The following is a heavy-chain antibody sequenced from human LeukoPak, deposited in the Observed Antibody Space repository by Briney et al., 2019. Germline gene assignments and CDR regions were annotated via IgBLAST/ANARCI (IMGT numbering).Heavy chain of an antibody. J-gene: IGHJ6*02. Sequence: SETLSLTCTVSGGPISSYYWSWIRQPPGKGLEWIGYIYYSGSTNYNPSLKSRVTISVDTSKNQFSLKLSSVTAADTAVYYCARGLRAVAGNYYGMDVWGQGTTVTVSS. CDR1: GGPISSYY. D-gene: IGHD6-19*01. CDR2: IYYSGST. CDR3: ARGLRAVAGNYYGMDV. V-gene: IGHV4-59*12.